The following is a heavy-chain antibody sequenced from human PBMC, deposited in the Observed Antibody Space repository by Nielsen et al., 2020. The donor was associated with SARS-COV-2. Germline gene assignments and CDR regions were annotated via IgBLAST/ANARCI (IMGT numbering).Heavy chain of an antibody. J-gene: IGHJ4*02. D-gene: IGHD6-6*01. CDR2: IGTAGDT. CDR3: ARGTAARLDY. Sequence: GESLKISCAASGFTFSSYDMHWVRQATGKGLEWVSAIGTAGDTYYPGSVKGRFTISRENAKNSLYLQMNSLRAGDTAVCYCARGTAARLDYWGQGTLVTVSS. CDR1: GFTFSSYD. V-gene: IGHV3-13*01.